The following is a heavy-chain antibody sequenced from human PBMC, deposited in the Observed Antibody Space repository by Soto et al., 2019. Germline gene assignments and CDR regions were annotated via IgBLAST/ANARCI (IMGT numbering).Heavy chain of an antibody. CDR3: AKDLNGDNGLGGLHI. V-gene: IGHV3-23*01. D-gene: IGHD4-17*01. J-gene: IGHJ3*02. Sequence: PVGSLRLSCAASGFTFSTYAMTCVRQSPGKGLEWVSTISRSGGSTYYADSVKGRFTISRDNSKNTLYLQINSLRAEDTAGYYCAKDLNGDNGLGGLHILGRGTMVTVSS. CDR2: ISRSGGST. CDR1: GFTFSTYA.